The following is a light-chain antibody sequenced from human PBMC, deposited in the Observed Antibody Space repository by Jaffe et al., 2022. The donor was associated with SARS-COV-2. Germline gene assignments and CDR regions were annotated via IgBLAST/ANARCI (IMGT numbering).Light chain of an antibody. Sequence: QSVLTQPPSVSAAPGQKVTISCSGSSSNIGKDYVSWYQHLPRTAPKLLIYENDKRPSGIPDRFSGSKSGTSATLGITGLQTGDEADYYCVTWDHSLSAYVFGTGTKVFVL. CDR1: SSNIGKDY. J-gene: IGLJ1*01. CDR2: END. CDR3: VTWDHSLSAYV. V-gene: IGLV1-51*02.